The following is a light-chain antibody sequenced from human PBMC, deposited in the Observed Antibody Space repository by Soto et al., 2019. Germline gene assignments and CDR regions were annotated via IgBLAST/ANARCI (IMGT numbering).Light chain of an antibody. CDR2: GAS. V-gene: IGKV3-15*01. CDR1: QSVSSN. Sequence: EIVMTQSPATLSVSLGERATLSCRASQSVSSNLAWYQQKPGQAPRLLIYGASTRATGIPARFSGSGSGTEFTLTISSLQSEDFAVYYCQQYNNWLGTFGQGTKVDIK. J-gene: IGKJ1*01. CDR3: QQYNNWLGT.